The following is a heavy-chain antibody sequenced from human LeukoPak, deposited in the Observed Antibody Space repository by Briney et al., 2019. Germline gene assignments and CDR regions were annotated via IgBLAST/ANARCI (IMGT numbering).Heavy chain of an antibody. V-gene: IGHV3-23*01. D-gene: IGHD2-15*01. J-gene: IGHJ3*02. CDR3: AKSYCSGGSCWDAFDI. CDR1: GFTVSSNY. CDR2: ITGSGGST. Sequence: AGGSLRLSCAASGFTVSSNYMSWVRQAPGKGLEWVSVITGSGGSTYYADSVKGRFTISRDNSKNTLYLQMNSLRAEDTAVYYCAKSYCSGGSCWDAFDIWGQGTMVTVSS.